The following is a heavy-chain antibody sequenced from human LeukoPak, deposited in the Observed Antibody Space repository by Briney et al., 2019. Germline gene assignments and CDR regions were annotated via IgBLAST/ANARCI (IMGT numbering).Heavy chain of an antibody. V-gene: IGHV3-66*01. CDR3: ARVSPRCSSTSCYSAYYYYYMDV. CDR1: GFTVSSNY. Sequence: GGSLRLSCAASGFTVSSNYMSWVRQAPGKGLEWVSVIYSGGSTYYADSVKGRFTISRDNAENTLYLQMNSLRAEDTAVYYCARVSPRCSSTSCYSAYYYYYMDVWAKGPRSPSP. D-gene: IGHD2-2*01. CDR2: IYSGGST. J-gene: IGHJ6*03.